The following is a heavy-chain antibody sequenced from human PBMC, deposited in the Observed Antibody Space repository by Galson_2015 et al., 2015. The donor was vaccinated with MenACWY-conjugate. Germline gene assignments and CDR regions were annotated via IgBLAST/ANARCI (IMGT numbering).Heavy chain of an antibody. CDR1: GYSFSTYW. CDR2: INPGDSNT. D-gene: IGHD1-26*01. Sequence: QSGAEVKKPGESLKISCKGTGYSFSTYWIGWVRQMPGKGLEWMGLINPGDSNTRYSPAFHGQVTISADKSISTAYLQLHSLQASDTAMYYCARHPPGGRGMDVWGQGTTVTVSS. J-gene: IGHJ6*02. V-gene: IGHV5-51*01. CDR3: ARHPPGGRGMDV.